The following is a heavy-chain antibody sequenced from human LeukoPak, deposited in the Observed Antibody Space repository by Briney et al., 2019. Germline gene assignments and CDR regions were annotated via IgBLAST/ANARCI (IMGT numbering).Heavy chain of an antibody. D-gene: IGHD4/OR15-4a*01. J-gene: IGHJ4*02. CDR2: INHSGST. CDR3: ARAQAMVTRGPFDY. V-gene: IGHV4-34*01. Sequence: SETLSLTCAVYGGSFSGYYWSWIRQPPGKGLEWIGEINHSGSTNYNPSLKSRVTISVDTSKNQFSLKLSSVTAADTAVYYCARAQAMVTRGPFDYWGQGTLVTVSS. CDR1: GGSFSGYY.